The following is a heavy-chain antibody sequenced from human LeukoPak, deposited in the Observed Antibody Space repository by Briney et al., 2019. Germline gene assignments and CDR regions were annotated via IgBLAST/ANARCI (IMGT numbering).Heavy chain of an antibody. D-gene: IGHD2-2*01. CDR2: IRPDGDDK. CDR1: GFMFRDYW. CDR3: GRWGITAALDR. J-gene: IGHJ5*02. V-gene: IGHV3-7*01. Sequence: GGSLRLSCAVSGFMFRDYWMAWVRQAPGKGLEWVANIRPDGDDKYYVESVRGRFTISRDNAQNSLFLQMDSLRVEDSAVYHCGRWGITAALDRWGQGTLVSASS.